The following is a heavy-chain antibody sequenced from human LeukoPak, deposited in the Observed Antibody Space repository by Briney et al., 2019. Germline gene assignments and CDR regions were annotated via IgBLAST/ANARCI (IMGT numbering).Heavy chain of an antibody. Sequence: ASVKVSCKASGYTFTSYYMHWVRQAPGQGLGWMGIINPSGGSTSYAQKFQGRVTMTRDTSTSTVYMELSSLRSEDTAVYYCARDMYSSSWYEGPNWYFDLWGRGTLVTVSS. V-gene: IGHV1-46*01. CDR3: ARDMYSSSWYEGPNWYFDL. CDR1: GYTFTSYY. J-gene: IGHJ2*01. CDR2: INPSGGST. D-gene: IGHD6-13*01.